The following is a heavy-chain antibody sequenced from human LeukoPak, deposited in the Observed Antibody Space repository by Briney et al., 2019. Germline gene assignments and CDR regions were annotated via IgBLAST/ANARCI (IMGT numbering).Heavy chain of an antibody. D-gene: IGHD3-10*01. V-gene: IGHV1-2*02. Sequence: AASMKVSCKASGYTFTGYYMHWVRQAPGQGLEWMGWINPNSGGTTYAQKFQGRVTMTRDTSISTAYMELSRLRSDDTAVYYCASVIDLSYYFDYWGQGNLVTVSS. J-gene: IGHJ4*02. CDR1: GYTFTGYY. CDR2: INPNSGGT. CDR3: ASVIDLSYYFDY.